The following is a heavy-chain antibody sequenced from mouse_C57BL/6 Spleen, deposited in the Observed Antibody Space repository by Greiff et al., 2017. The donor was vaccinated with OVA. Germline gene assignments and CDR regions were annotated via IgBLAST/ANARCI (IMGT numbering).Heavy chain of an antibody. CDR1: GYTFTSYG. J-gene: IGHJ4*01. CDR2: IYPRSGNT. Sequence: QVQLQQSGAELARPGASVKLSCRASGYTFTSYGISWVKQRTGQGLEWIGEIYPRSGNTYYNEKVKGKATLTADKSSSTAYMELRSLTSEDSAVYFCARGTAGDYAMDYWGQGTSVTVSS. D-gene: IGHD3-1*01. CDR3: ARGTAGDYAMDY. V-gene: IGHV1-81*01.